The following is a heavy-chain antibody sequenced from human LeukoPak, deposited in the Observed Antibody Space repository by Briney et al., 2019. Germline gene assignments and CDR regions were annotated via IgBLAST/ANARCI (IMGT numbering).Heavy chain of an antibody. CDR3: AKPPGDYNDSSGYYYFDY. J-gene: IGHJ4*02. CDR2: ISGSGGSI. V-gene: IGHV3-23*01. Sequence: GGSLRLSCAASGFTFSSYAMSWVRQAPGKGLEWVSAISGSGGSIYYADSVKGRFTISRDNSKNTLYLQMNSLRAEDTAVYYCAKPPGDYNDSSGYYYFDYWGQGTLVTVSS. D-gene: IGHD3-22*01. CDR1: GFTFSSYA.